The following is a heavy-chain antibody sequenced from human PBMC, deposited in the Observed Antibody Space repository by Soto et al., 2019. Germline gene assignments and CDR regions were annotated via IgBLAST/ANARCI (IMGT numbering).Heavy chain of an antibody. J-gene: IGHJ5*02. CDR1: GFTFTSSA. V-gene: IGHV1-58*01. CDR3: AAEGDCSGGSCYSWFDP. D-gene: IGHD2-15*01. Sequence: QMQLVQSGPEVKKPGTSVKVSCKASGFTFTSSAVQWVRQARGQRLEWIGWIVVGSGNTNYAQKFQERVTITRDMSTSTANMELSSLRSEDTAVYYCAAEGDCSGGSCYSWFDPWGQGTLVTVSS. CDR2: IVVGSGNT.